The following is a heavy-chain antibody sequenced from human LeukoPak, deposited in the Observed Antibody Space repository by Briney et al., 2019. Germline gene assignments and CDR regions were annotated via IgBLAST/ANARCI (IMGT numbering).Heavy chain of an antibody. CDR3: ARGPGYCSSTSCYYYYGMDV. CDR1: GGSFSGYY. Sequence: KPSETLSLTCAVYGGSFSGYYWSWIRQPPGKGLEWIGEINHSGSTNYNPSLKSRVTISVDTSKNQFSLKLSSVTAADTAVYYCARGPGYCSSTSCYYYYGMDVWGQGTTVTVSS. CDR2: INHSGST. J-gene: IGHJ6*02. V-gene: IGHV4-34*01. D-gene: IGHD2-2*01.